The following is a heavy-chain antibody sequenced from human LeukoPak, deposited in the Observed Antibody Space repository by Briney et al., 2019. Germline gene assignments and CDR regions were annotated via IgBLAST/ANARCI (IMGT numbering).Heavy chain of an antibody. Sequence: GGSLRLSCAASGFTFSVTAMTWVRQAPGKGLEWVSYISSSSSTIYYADSVKGRFTISRDNAKNSLYLQMNSLRAEDTAVYYCARDLSYGPGYFDYWGQGTLVTVSS. CDR2: ISSSSSTI. CDR1: GFTFSVTA. D-gene: IGHD2/OR15-2a*01. V-gene: IGHV3-48*01. J-gene: IGHJ4*02. CDR3: ARDLSYGPGYFDY.